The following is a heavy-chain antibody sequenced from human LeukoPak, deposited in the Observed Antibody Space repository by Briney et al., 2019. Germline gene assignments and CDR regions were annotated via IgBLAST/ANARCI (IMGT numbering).Heavy chain of an antibody. CDR2: ISAYNGNT. CDR3: ARGESGYDISTGYYGYYYYMDV. V-gene: IGHV1-18*01. Sequence: GASVKVSCKASGYTFTSYGISWVRQAPGQGLEWMGWISAYNGNTNYAQKLQGRVTMTTDTSTSTAYMELSSLRSEDTAVYYCARGESGYDISTGYYGYYYYMDVWGKGTTVTVSS. CDR1: GYTFTSYG. D-gene: IGHD3-9*01. J-gene: IGHJ6*03.